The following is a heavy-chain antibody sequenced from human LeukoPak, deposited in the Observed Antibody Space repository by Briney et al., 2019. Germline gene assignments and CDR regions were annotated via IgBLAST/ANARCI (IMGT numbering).Heavy chain of an antibody. J-gene: IGHJ6*02. Sequence: GASVKVSCKASGYTFTSYYMHWVRQAPGQRLEWMGWINAGNGNTKYSQKFQGRVTITRDTSASTAYMELSSLRSEDAAVYYCARAPPDILTYYYYGMDVWGQGTTVTVSS. CDR1: GYTFTSYY. CDR2: INAGNGNT. V-gene: IGHV1-3*01. D-gene: IGHD3-9*01. CDR3: ARAPPDILTYYYYGMDV.